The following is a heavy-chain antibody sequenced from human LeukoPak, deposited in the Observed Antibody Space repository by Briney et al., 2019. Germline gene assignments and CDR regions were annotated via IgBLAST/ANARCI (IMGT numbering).Heavy chain of an antibody. CDR2: IYYSGST. CDR3: ARHPDTKATYYYYYGMDV. D-gene: IGHD2-8*01. Sequence: SETLSLTCTVSGGSISSYYWSWIRQPPGKGLEWIGYIYYSGSTNYNPSLKSRVTISVDTTKNQFSLKLSSVTAADTAVYYCARHPDTKATYYYYYGMDVWGQGTTVTVSS. CDR1: GGSISSYY. J-gene: IGHJ6*02. V-gene: IGHV4-59*08.